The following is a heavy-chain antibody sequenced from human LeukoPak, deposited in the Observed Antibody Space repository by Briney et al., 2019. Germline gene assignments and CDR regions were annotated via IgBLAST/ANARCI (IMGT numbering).Heavy chain of an antibody. CDR3: ARQGAPQEYSGSYRPFDY. Sequence: GESLKISCKGSGYSFTSYWIGWVRQMPGKGLEWMGIIYPGDSDTRYSPSFQGQVTISADKSISTAYLQWSSLKASDTAMYYCARQGAPQEYSGSYRPFDYWGQGTLVTVSS. V-gene: IGHV5-51*01. CDR2: IYPGDSDT. J-gene: IGHJ4*02. D-gene: IGHD1-26*01. CDR1: GYSFTSYW.